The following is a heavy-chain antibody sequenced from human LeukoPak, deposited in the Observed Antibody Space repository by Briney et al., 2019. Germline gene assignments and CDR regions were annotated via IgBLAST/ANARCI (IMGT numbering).Heavy chain of an antibody. J-gene: IGHJ4*02. Sequence: GGSLRLSCAASGFTFSTFAMIWVRQPPGKGLEWDSSIFPSSDEIHYADSVRGRFTISRDNSKSTLSLQMNSLRAEDTAIYYCATYRQVLLPFESWGQGTLVTVSS. D-gene: IGHD2-8*02. CDR2: IFPSSDEI. V-gene: IGHV3-23*01. CDR3: ATYRQVLLPFES. CDR1: GFTFSTFA.